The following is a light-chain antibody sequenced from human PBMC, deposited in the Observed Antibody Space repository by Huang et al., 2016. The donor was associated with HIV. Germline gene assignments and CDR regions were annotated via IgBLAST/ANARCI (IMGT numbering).Light chain of an antibody. Sequence: DIQMTQSPSSLSASVGDRVTITCRASQDISNAVAWFQKKPGKAPKSQIFGIFKLQGGVPSRFSGSGSGTDFTLTINGLQPEDFATYYCQQYISFPITFGQGTRLDIE. V-gene: IGKV1-16*01. CDR1: QDISNA. CDR2: GIF. CDR3: QQYISFPIT. J-gene: IGKJ5*01.